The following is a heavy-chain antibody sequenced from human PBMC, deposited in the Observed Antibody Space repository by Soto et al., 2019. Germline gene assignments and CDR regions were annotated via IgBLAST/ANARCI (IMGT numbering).Heavy chain of an antibody. CDR1: GVSISSGDYY. D-gene: IGHD2-8*01. V-gene: IGHV4-30-4*01. CDR2: IYYSGST. CDR3: ARERETNDHFDY. J-gene: IGHJ4*02. Sequence: PSETLSLTCTVSGVSISSGDYYLRWIRQPPGKGLEWIGYIYYSGSTYYNPSLKSRVTISVDTSKNQFSLKLSSVTAADTAVYYCARERETNDHFDYWGQGTLVTVSS.